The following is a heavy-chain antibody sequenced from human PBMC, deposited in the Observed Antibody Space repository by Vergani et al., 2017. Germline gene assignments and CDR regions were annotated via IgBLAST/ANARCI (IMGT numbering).Heavy chain of an antibody. CDR1: GGSITSSSYY. D-gene: IGHD3-9*01. Sequence: QLHLQESGPGLVKPSETLSLPCTVSGGSITSSSYYWGWIRQPPGKGLEWIGNIYHSGGADYNPSLKGRVTISVDTSKNQFSLEVTSVTAADTAIYFCARTESFILRYFHWALWGQGTLVTVSS. J-gene: IGHJ4*02. CDR3: ARTESFILRYFHWAL. CDR2: IYHSGGA. V-gene: IGHV4-39*01.